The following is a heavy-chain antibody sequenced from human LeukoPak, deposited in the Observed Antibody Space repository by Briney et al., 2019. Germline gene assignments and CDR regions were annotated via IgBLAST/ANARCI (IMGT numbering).Heavy chain of an antibody. V-gene: IGHV3-48*01. J-gene: IGHJ4*02. CDR2: ISSSSSTI. Sequence: GGSLRLSCAASGFTFSSYSMNWVRQAPGKGLEWVSYISSSSSTIYYADSVKGRFTISRDNAKNSLYLQMNSLRAEDTAVYYCARFASSSIDYWGQGTLITVSS. CDR3: ARFASSSIDY. CDR1: GFTFSSYS. D-gene: IGHD6-6*01.